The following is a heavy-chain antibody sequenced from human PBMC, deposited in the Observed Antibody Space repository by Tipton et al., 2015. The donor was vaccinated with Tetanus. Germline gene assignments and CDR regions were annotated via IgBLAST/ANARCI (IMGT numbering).Heavy chain of an antibody. V-gene: IGHV3-30*04. J-gene: IGHJ6*02. CDR3: ARDDIVVVPAATNYYYYYGMDV. D-gene: IGHD2-2*01. CDR1: GFTFSSYA. Sequence: SLRLSCAASGFTFSSYAMHWVRQAPGKGLEWVAVISYDGSNKYYADSVKGRFTISRDNSKNTLYLQMNSLRAEDTAVYYCARDDIVVVPAATNYYYYYGMDVWGQGTTVTVS. CDR2: ISYDGSNK.